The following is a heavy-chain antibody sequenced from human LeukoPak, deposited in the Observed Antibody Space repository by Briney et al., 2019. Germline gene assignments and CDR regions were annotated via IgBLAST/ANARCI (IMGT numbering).Heavy chain of an antibody. Sequence: GGSLRLSCAASGFTFSIYSMKWVRQAPGKGLEWVSSISSSGTDIYYADSVKGRFTISRDNAKNSLFLQLNSLRAEDTAVYFCARRLRLLEWSLPSTTYSYMDVWGKGTAVTVSS. J-gene: IGHJ6*03. CDR1: GFTFSIYS. CDR2: ISSSGTDI. D-gene: IGHD3-3*01. CDR3: ARRLRLLEWSLPSTTYSYMDV. V-gene: IGHV3-21*01.